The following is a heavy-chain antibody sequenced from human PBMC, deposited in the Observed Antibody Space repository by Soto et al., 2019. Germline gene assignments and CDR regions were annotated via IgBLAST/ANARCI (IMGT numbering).Heavy chain of an antibody. J-gene: IGHJ6*02. CDR2: IRTQVYGGTT. V-gene: IGHV3-49*04. CDR3: ARVTAYSYGYSFGMDV. D-gene: IGHD5-18*01. CDR1: GFSLGDYA. Sequence: GGSLRLSCPASGFSLGDYAMSWVRQAPGKGLEWIGFIRTQVYGGTTEYAASVKGRFTISRDDSKGIAYLQMNSLKTEDTAVYFCARVTAYSYGYSFGMDVWGQGTTATVSS.